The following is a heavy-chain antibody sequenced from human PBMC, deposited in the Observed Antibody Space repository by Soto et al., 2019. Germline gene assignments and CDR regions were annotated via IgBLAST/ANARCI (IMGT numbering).Heavy chain of an antibody. CDR3: ALERQLNSPADAFDI. CDR1: GHTFYVYY. V-gene: IGHV1-2*02. CDR2: INPNRGDT. J-gene: IGHJ3*02. Sequence: QVSLVQSGAEVKKPGASVKVSCKAPGHTFYVYYLHRVRQAPGKGLEWIGKINPNRGDTNYGQRFRGRVSMTSDPSITTAYIDLRKLTSDDTAVYYCALERQLNSPADAFDIWGQGTMVTVSS. D-gene: IGHD6-13*01.